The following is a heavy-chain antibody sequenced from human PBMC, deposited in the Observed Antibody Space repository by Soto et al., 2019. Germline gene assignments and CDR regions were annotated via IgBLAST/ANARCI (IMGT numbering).Heavy chain of an antibody. CDR2: VYYTGRT. J-gene: IGHJ4*02. CDR1: GGSISSNY. D-gene: IGHD3-16*01. CDR3: ARDYDYFDH. V-gene: IGHV4-59*01. Sequence: PSETLSLTCTVSGGSISSNYWTWIRQPPGKGLEWIGYVYYTGRTSYNPSLKSRVTISADTSKNQFSLIMTSVTAADTAVYYCARDYDYFDHWGQGTLGTVSS.